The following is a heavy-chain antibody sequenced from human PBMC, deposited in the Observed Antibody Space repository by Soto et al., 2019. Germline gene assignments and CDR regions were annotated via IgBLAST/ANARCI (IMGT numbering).Heavy chain of an antibody. D-gene: IGHD4-17*01. CDR3: ARGHEYGGNSAAVDV. CDR2: ILPFFATA. CDR1: GGTFRTES. J-gene: IGHJ3*01. V-gene: IGHV1-69*13. Sequence: QVHLVQSGAEVKKPGSSVKVSCKYSGGTFRTESINWVRQAPGQGLEWMGGILPFFATADYAPRFQGRVTRLADAATTTAYMELSSLTSQDTAVYFFARGHEYGGNSAAVDVWGQGTRVTVSS.